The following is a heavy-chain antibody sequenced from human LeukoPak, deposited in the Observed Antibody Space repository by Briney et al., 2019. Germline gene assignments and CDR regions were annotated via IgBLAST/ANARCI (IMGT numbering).Heavy chain of an antibody. CDR1: GSTFSSYA. D-gene: IGHD3-22*01. J-gene: IGHJ4*02. Sequence: PGGSLRLSCAASGSTFSSYAMSWVRQAPGKGLEWVSAISGSGGSTYYADSVKGRFTISRDNSKNTLYLQMNSLRAEDTAVYYCAKAGDSSGYYYLDYWGQGTLVTVSS. CDR2: ISGSGGST. V-gene: IGHV3-23*01. CDR3: AKAGDSSGYYYLDY.